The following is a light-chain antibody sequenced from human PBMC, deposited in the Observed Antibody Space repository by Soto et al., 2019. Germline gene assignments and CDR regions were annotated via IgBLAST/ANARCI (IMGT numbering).Light chain of an antibody. Sequence: IQMTQSPSSVSASVGDRFTITCQASRDISTWVAWYQQKPGKAPKLLIYSASALKRGVPSRFSGSGSGTDFALTGSSLQPEDFATYYCQQTDTFPWTFGQGTKVDIK. J-gene: IGKJ1*01. CDR2: SAS. CDR1: RDISTW. V-gene: IGKV1D-12*01. CDR3: QQTDTFPWT.